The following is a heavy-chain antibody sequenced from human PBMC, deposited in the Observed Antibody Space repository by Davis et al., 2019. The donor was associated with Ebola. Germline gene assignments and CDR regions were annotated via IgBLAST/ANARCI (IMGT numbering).Heavy chain of an antibody. CDR3: ATDNWGPAL. Sequence: GASLKISCVVSGFDFDNSWMTWVRQAPGKGLEGVANMNGSGTLKNYVDSVKGRFTISRDNAQKSLYLEMNSLRVEDTAIYFCATDNWGPALWGQGTPLTVSS. CDR2: MNGSGTLK. CDR1: GFDFDNSW. J-gene: IGHJ4*02. D-gene: IGHD7-27*01. V-gene: IGHV3-7*01.